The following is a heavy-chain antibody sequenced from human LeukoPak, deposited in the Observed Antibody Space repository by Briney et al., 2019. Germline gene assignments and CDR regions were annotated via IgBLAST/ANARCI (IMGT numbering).Heavy chain of an antibody. Sequence: GGSLRLSCAASGFTFSSYSMNWARQAPGKGLEWVSSVSSSSSYIYYADSVKGRFTISRDNAKNSLYLQMNSLRAEDTAVYYCARDLRGYAFDIWGQGTMVTVSS. CDR3: ARDLRGYAFDI. CDR2: VSSSSSYI. V-gene: IGHV3-21*01. CDR1: GFTFSSYS. J-gene: IGHJ3*02. D-gene: IGHD4-23*01.